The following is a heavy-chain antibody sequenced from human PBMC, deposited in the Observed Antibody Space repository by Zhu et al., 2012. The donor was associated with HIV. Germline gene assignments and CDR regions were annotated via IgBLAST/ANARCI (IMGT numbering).Heavy chain of an antibody. D-gene: IGHD3-22*01. J-gene: IGHJ4*02. V-gene: IGHV4-4*07. CDR1: GGSISSHY. CDR3: ARGFGYHDSSGHYFGGQFDS. CDR2: IYFSGNT. Sequence: QVHLQESGPGLVRPSETLSLTCTVSGGSISSHYWNWIRQSAGKGLEWIGRIYFSGNTNYNPSLKSRVTMSVDMSKNEFSLKLKSVTAADTATYYCARGFGYHDSSGHYFGGQFDSWGQGAQVTVSS.